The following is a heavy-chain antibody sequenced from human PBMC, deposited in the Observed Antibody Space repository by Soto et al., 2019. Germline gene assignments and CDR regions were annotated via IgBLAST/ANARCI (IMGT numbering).Heavy chain of an antibody. J-gene: IGHJ5*02. CDR2: ISGSGGST. V-gene: IGHV3-23*01. Sequence: GGSLRLSCAASGFTFSSYAMSWVCQAPGKGLEWVSAISGSGGSTYYADSVKGRFTISRDNSKNTLYLQMNSLRAEDTAVYYCAKDRAADTYFDWLLGGNWFDPWGQGTLVTVSS. D-gene: IGHD3-9*01. CDR3: AKDRAADTYFDWLLGGNWFDP. CDR1: GFTFSSYA.